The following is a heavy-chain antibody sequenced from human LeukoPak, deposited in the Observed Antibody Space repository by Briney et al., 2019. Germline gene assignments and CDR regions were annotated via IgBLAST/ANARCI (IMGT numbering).Heavy chain of an antibody. CDR2: ISSSSSYI. CDR1: VFTFSSYS. V-gene: IGHV3-21*01. J-gene: IGHJ4*02. CDR3: AGLYGSGSYNY. Sequence: GGSLRLSCAASVFTFSSYSMNWVRQAPGKGLEWVSSISSSSSYIYYADSVKGRFTISRDNAKNSLYLQMNSLRAEDTAVYYCAGLYGSGSYNYWGQGTLVTVSS. D-gene: IGHD3-10*01.